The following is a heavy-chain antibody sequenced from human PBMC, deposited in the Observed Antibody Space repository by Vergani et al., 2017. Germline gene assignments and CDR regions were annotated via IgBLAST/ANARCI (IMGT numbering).Heavy chain of an antibody. Sequence: QVQLVQSGAEVKKPGASVKVSCKASGGTFSSYAISWVRQAPGQGLEWIGGIIPIFGTANYAQKFQGRVTITADESTSTAYMVLSSLSSEDTAVDYCARALVRDIQLWLPMDYWGQGTLVTVSS. J-gene: IGHJ4*02. V-gene: IGHV1-69*01. CDR1: GGTFSSYA. CDR3: ARALVRDIQLWLPMDY. CDR2: IIPIFGTA. D-gene: IGHD5-18*01.